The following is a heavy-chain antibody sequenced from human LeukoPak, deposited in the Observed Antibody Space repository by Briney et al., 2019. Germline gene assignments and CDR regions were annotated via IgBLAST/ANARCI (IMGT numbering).Heavy chain of an antibody. D-gene: IGHD1-26*01. CDR2: INAGNGNT. CDR3: ARERWEQPFDY. V-gene: IGHV1-3*01. Sequence: ASVKVSCKASGYTFTSYAMHWVHQAPGQRLEWMGWINAGNGNTKYSQKFQGRVTITRDTSASTAYMELSSLRSEDTAVYYCARERWEQPFDYWGQGTLVTVSS. J-gene: IGHJ4*02. CDR1: GYTFTSYA.